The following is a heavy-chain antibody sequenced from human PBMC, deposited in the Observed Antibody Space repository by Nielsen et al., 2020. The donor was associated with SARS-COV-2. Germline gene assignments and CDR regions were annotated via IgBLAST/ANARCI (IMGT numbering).Heavy chain of an antibody. V-gene: IGHV3-23*01. CDR2: ISGSGGST. CDR3: AKSSGWLRNDY. J-gene: IGHJ4*02. Sequence: GESLKISCAASGFTFSSYAMSWVRQVPGKGLEWVSAISGSGGSTYYADSVKGRFTISRDNSKNTLYLQMNSLRAEDTAVYYCAKSSGWLRNDYWGQGTLVTVSS. D-gene: IGHD5-12*01. CDR1: GFTFSSYA.